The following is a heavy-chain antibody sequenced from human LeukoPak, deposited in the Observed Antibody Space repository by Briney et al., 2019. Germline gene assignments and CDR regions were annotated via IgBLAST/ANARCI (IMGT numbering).Heavy chain of an antibody. J-gene: IGHJ4*02. D-gene: IGHD3-3*01. CDR1: GFTFDDYG. Sequence: GGSLRLSCAASGFTFDDYGMSWVRQARGKGLEWVSGINWCGGSTGYAAPVTGRFTISRDKARNSLYLQMTSLRAEDTALYYCARASNDFWSGYYSHWGKGTLVTVSS. CDR3: ARASNDFWSGYYSH. CDR2: INWCGGST. V-gene: IGHV3-20*04.